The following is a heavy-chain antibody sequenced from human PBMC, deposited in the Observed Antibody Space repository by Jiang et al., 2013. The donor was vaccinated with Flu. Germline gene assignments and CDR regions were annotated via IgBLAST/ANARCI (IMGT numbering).Heavy chain of an antibody. J-gene: IGHJ6*02. Sequence: GAEVKKPGASVKVSCKASGYTFTSYGISWVRQAPGQGLEWMGWISAYNGNTNYAQKLQGRVTMTTDTSTSTAYMELRSLRSDDTAVYYCARDKRLAARPHRGYYYGMDVWAKGPRSPSP. CDR3: ARDKRLAARPHRGYYYGMDV. CDR2: ISAYNGNT. V-gene: IGHV1-18*01. D-gene: IGHD6-6*01. CDR1: GYTFTSYG.